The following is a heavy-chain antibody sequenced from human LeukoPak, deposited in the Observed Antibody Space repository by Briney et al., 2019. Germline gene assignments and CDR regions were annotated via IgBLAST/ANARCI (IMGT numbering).Heavy chain of an antibody. V-gene: IGHV4-4*07. CDR3: ASSVDTAMVGVY. CDR1: GDSLSSSY. D-gene: IGHD5-18*01. CDR2: IYTSGST. Sequence: SETLSLTCTVSGDSLSSSYWSWVRQPAGKGLEWIGHIYTSGSTNYNPALKSRVSMSLDTSKNQFSLKLSSVTAADTAVYYCASSVDTAMVGVYWGQGTLVTVSS. J-gene: IGHJ4*02.